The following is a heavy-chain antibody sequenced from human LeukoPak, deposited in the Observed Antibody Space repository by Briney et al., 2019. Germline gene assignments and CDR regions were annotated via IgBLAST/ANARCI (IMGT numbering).Heavy chain of an antibody. CDR1: GGSISGYY. D-gene: IGHD3-22*01. Sequence: SETLSLTCTVSGGSISGYYWSWMRQPPGRGLEWTAYIYYSGRTNYNPSLKGRVITSVDTSMNQFSLRLSSMTAADTAVYYCARYVSSGLDYWGQGSLVTVSS. CDR2: IYYSGRT. J-gene: IGHJ4*02. CDR3: ARYVSSGLDY. V-gene: IGHV4-59*01.